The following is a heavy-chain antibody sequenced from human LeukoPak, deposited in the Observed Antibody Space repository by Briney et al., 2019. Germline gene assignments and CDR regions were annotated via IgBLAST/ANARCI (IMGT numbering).Heavy chain of an antibody. D-gene: IGHD3-10*01. CDR2: IYYSGTT. Sequence: KASETLSLTCAVYGGSFSGYYWGWIRQPPGKGLEWIGSIYYSGTTYYNPSLKSRVTISVDTSKNQFSLKLSSVTAADTAVYYCARFTYYYGSGSYYRALDIWGQGTMVTVSS. V-gene: IGHV4-39*01. CDR3: ARFTYYYGSGSYYRALDI. J-gene: IGHJ3*02. CDR1: GGSFSGYY.